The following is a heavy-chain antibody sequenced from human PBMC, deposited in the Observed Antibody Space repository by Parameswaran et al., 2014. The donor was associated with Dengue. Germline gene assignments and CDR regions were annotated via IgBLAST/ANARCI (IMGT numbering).Heavy chain of an antibody. D-gene: IGHD2-8*01. Sequence: PGKGLEWIGEINHSGSTNYNPSLKSRVTISVDTSKNQFSLKLSSVTAADTAVYYCARVRDYAIIPNYYYYYYMDVWGKGTTVTVSS. V-gene: IGHV4-34*01. J-gene: IGHJ6*03. CDR2: INHSGST. CDR3: ARVRDYAIIPNYYYYYYMDV.